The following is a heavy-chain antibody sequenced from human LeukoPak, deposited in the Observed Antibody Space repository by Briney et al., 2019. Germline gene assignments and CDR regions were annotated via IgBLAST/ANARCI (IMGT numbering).Heavy chain of an antibody. J-gene: IGHJ4*02. CDR1: GGSISSGGYY. V-gene: IGHV4-31*03. D-gene: IGHD3-16*01. CDR3: ARGSSDIVITFGGVTE. Sequence: SETLSLTCTVSGGSISSGGYYWSWIRQHPGKGLEWIGYIYYSGSTYYNPSLKSRVTISVDTSKNQFSLKLSSVTAADTAVYYCARGSSDIVITFGGVTEWGQGTLVTVSS. CDR2: IYYSGST.